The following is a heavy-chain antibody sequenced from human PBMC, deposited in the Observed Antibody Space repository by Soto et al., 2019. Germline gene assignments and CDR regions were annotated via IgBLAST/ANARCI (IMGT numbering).Heavy chain of an antibody. D-gene: IGHD1-26*01. V-gene: IGHV4-59*01. J-gene: IGHJ5*02. CDR2: IYYSGST. CDR1: GGSISSYY. CDR3: ARQGAGACDP. Sequence: SETLSLTYTVSGGSISSYYWSWIRQPPGKGLEWIGYIYYSGSTNYNPSLKSRVTISVDTSKNQFSLKLSSVTAADTAVYYCARQGAGACDPWGQGTLVTVSS.